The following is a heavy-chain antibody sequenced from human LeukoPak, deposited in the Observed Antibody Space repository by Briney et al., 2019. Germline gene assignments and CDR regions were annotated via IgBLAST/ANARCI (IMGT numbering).Heavy chain of an antibody. V-gene: IGHV4-59*01. CDR3: ARGPYYGSGKVDYGMDV. J-gene: IGHJ6*02. CDR1: GGSISSYY. CDR2: IYYSGST. D-gene: IGHD3-10*01. Sequence: SETLSLTCTVSGGSISSYYWSWIRQPPGKGLEWIGYIYYSGSTNYNPSLKSRVTISVDTSKNHFSLELSSVTAADTAVYYCARGPYYGSGKVDYGMDVWGQGTTVTVSS.